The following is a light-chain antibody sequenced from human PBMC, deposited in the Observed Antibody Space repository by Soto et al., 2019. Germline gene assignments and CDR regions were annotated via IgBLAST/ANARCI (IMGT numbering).Light chain of an antibody. CDR1: QSITTW. J-gene: IGKJ1*01. Sequence: DIQMTQSPSTLSASVGDRVIITCRASQSITTWLAWYQHKPWKAPNRLIYNASTLKSGVPSRFSGSGSGTDVSLTFSSLQPDDFATYYCQQYDNESWTFGQGTKVDIK. CDR2: NAS. CDR3: QQYDNESWT. V-gene: IGKV1-5*03.